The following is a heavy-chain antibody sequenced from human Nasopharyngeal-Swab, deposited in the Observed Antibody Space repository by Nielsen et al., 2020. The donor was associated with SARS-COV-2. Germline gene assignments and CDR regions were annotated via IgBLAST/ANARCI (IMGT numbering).Heavy chain of an antibody. V-gene: IGHV4-59*01. D-gene: IGHD3-10*01. CDR3: ARGSGTSPWGPDAFDI. CDR2: IYYSGST. Sequence: WIRQPPGKGLEWIGYIYYSGSTNYNPSLRSRVTISVDTSKNQFSLKLSSVTAADTAVYYCARGSGTSPWGPDAFDIWGQGTMVTVSS. J-gene: IGHJ3*02.